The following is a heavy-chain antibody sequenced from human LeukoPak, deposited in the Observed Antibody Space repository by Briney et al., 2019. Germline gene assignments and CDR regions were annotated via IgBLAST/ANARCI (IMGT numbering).Heavy chain of an antibody. D-gene: IGHD2-15*01. CDR3: ARTTEGYCRGRSCYSYYYYMDV. V-gene: IGHV4-59*01. CDR1: GGSISSYY. J-gene: IGHJ6*03. Sequence: PSETLSLTCTVSGGSISSYYWSWIRQPPGKGLEWIGYIHYSGSTNYNPSLKSRVTISADTSKNQFSLKLSSVTAADTAVYYCARTTEGYCRGRSCYSYYYYMDVWGKGTTVTVSS. CDR2: IHYSGST.